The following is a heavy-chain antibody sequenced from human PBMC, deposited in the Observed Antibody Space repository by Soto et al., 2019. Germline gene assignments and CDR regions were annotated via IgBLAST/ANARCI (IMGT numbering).Heavy chain of an antibody. D-gene: IGHD6-13*01. V-gene: IGHV1-18*01. CDR1: GYTFTSYG. J-gene: IGHJ5*02. Sequence: WGKGSCEASGYTFTSYGISWVRQAPGQGLEWMGWISAYNGNTNYAQKLQGRVTMTTDTSTSTAYMELRSLRSDDTAVYYCARDPYSSSWYGPYNCFDPWGQGTLVTGSS. CDR2: ISAYNGNT. CDR3: ARDPYSSSWYGPYNCFDP.